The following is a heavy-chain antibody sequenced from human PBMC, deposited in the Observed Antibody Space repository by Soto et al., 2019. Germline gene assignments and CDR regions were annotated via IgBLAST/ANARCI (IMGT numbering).Heavy chain of an antibody. CDR2: ISYDGSNK. J-gene: IGHJ6*02. Sequence: QVQLVESGGGVVQPGRSLRLSCAASGFTFSSYGMHWVRQAPGKGLEWVAVISYDGSNKYYADSVKGRFTISRYNSKNTLYLQMNSLRAEDTAVYYCAKGVYYGSGSYYYYYGMDVWGQGTTVTVSS. D-gene: IGHD3-10*01. CDR3: AKGVYYGSGSYYYYYGMDV. CDR1: GFTFSSYG. V-gene: IGHV3-30*18.